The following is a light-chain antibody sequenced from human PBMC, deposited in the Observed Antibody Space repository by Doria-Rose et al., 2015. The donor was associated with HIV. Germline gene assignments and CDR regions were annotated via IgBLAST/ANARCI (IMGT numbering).Light chain of an antibody. CDR1: QSVSANY. CDR3: HQYASSRT. V-gene: IGKV3-20*01. CDR2: GAS. J-gene: IGKJ1*01. Sequence: TQSPGTLSLAPGERATLSCRASQSVSANYVAWYQQRPGQSPRLLIYGASSRATDIPDRFSGSGSGTDFTLTISRLEPEDFAVYYCHQYASSRTFGQGTKAEIK.